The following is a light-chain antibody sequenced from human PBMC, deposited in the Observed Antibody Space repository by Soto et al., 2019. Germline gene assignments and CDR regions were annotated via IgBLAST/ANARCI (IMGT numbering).Light chain of an antibody. V-gene: IGLV1-40*01. CDR2: GNS. Sequence: QSVLTQPPSVSGAPGQRVTISCTASSSNIGAGYDVHWYQQLPGTAPKLLIYGNSNRPSGVPDRFSGSKSGTSASLAITGLQAEDEAYYYCQSYDSSLSGAVFGGGTQLTVL. J-gene: IGLJ7*01. CDR3: QSYDSSLSGAV. CDR1: SSNIGAGYD.